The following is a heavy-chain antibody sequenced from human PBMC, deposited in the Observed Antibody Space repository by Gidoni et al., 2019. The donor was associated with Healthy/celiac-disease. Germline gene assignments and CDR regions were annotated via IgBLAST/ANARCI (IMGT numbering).Heavy chain of an antibody. CDR1: GFTFDDYA. CDR3: AKTEGAGFDY. Sequence: EVQLVESGGGLVQPARSLRHSCAASGFTFDDYARHWVRQAPGKGLEWVSGISWNSGSIGYADSVKGRFTISRDNAKNSLYLQMNSLRAEDTALYYCAKTEGAGFDYWGQGTLVTVSS. V-gene: IGHV3-9*01. J-gene: IGHJ4*02. D-gene: IGHD2-21*02. CDR2: ISWNSGSI.